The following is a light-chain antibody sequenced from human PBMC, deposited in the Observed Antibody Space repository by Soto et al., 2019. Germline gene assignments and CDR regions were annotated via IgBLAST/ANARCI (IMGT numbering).Light chain of an antibody. CDR3: QQYAESPRT. CDR1: QSVGKNF. Sequence: EIVLTQSPGTLSLSPGERATLSCRASQSVGKNFLAWYQQKPGQAPRFLIYAASRRATGIPDRFSGSGSGTDFTLTISRLEPEDFAVYYCQQYAESPRTFGQGTKVELK. J-gene: IGKJ1*01. CDR2: AAS. V-gene: IGKV3-20*01.